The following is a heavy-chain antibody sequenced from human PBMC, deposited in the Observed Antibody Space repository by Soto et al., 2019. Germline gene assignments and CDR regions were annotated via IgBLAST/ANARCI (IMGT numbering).Heavy chain of an antibody. J-gene: IGHJ4*02. CDR2: ISGRDSTT. CDR3: AKDWIGDKCIFDGCLAN. D-gene: IGHD3-10*01. V-gene: IGHV3-23*01. CDR1: GFTFSSYA. Sequence: EVQLLESGGGLVQPGGSMRLSCAASGFTFSSYAMTWVRQAPGKGLEWVSSISGRDSTTYYGDSVKGRFTISRDNSKNTLYRQMNSLRADDTALYFWAKDWIGDKCIFDGCLANWGQGILVTVSS.